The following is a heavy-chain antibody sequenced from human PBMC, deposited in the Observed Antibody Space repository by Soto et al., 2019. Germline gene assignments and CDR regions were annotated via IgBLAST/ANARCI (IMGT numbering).Heavy chain of an antibody. CDR2: ISYDGSNK. V-gene: IGHV3-30-3*01. CDR3: ARGQGSQYH. Sequence: QVQLVESGGGVVQPGRSLRLSCAASGFTFSSYAMHWVRQAPGKGLEWVAVISYDGSNKYYADSVKGRFTISRDNSKNTLYLQMNSLRAEDTAVYYCARGQGSQYHWGQGTLVTVSS. J-gene: IGHJ5*02. CDR1: GFTFSSYA.